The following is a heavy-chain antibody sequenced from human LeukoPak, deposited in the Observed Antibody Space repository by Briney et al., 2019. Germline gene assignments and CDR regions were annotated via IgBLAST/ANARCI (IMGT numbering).Heavy chain of an antibody. CDR3: ARGGGSYQGFDF. CDR1: GLPFSIYS. J-gene: IGHJ4*02. D-gene: IGHD1-26*01. V-gene: IGHV3-48*04. CDR2: ISSTSSGM. Sequence: GGSLRLSCAASGLPFSIYSINWVRRAPGKGLQWISYISSTSSGMYYADSVKGRFTVSRDNAKNTVYLQMNSLGAEDTAVYYCARGGGSYQGFDFWGQGTLVTVSS.